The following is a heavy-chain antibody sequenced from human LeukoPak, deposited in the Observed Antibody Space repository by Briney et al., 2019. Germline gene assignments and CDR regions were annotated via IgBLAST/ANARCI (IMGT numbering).Heavy chain of an antibody. Sequence: SETLSLTCSVSGGSVTSGSYYWSWIRQPAGKGLEWIGRISTSGSTNYNPSLKSRVTMSLDTSKNQFSLKLNSLTDADTAVYYCARGAALAIDYWGQGALVTVSS. CDR2: ISTSGST. CDR1: GGSVTSGSYY. CDR3: ARGAALAIDY. D-gene: IGHD2-15*01. J-gene: IGHJ4*02. V-gene: IGHV4-61*02.